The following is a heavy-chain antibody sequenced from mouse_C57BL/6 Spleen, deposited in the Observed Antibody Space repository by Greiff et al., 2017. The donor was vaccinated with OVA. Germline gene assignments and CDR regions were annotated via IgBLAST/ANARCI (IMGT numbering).Heavy chain of an antibody. CDR1: GYTFTNYW. J-gene: IGHJ4*01. Sequence: QVHVKQSGAELVRPGTSVKMSCKASGYTFTNYWIGWAKQRPGHGLEWIGDIYPGGGYTNYNEKLKGKGTLTADKSSSTAYMQFSSLTSEDSAIYYCARRGYYGSREGYYYAMDYWGQGTSVTVSS. V-gene: IGHV1-63*01. D-gene: IGHD1-1*01. CDR3: ARRGYYGSREGYYYAMDY. CDR2: IYPGGGYT.